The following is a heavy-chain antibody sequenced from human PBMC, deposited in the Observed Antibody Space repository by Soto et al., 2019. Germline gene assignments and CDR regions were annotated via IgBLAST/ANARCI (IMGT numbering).Heavy chain of an antibody. CDR3: ARYYDILTGYYSSGMDV. CDR1: GGSISSGDYY. CDR2: IYYSGST. D-gene: IGHD3-9*01. Sequence: SETLSLTXTVSGGSISSGDYYWSWIRQPPGKGLEWIGYIYYSGSTYYNPSLKSRVTISVGTSKNQFSLKLSSVTAADTAVYYCARYYDILTGYYSSGMDVWGQGTTVTVSS. J-gene: IGHJ6*02. V-gene: IGHV4-30-4*01.